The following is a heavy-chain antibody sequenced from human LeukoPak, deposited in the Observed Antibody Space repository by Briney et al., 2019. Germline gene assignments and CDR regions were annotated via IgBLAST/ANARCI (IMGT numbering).Heavy chain of an antibody. CDR1: GFTFSSYS. Sequence: GGSLRLSCAAPGFTFSSYSMNWVRQAPGKGLEWVSYISSSSSTIYYADSVKGRFTISRDNAKNSLYLQMNSLRAEDTAVYYCARDIEYYYDSSGPLDWGQGTLVTVSS. V-gene: IGHV3-48*01. J-gene: IGHJ4*02. D-gene: IGHD3-22*01. CDR2: ISSSSSTI. CDR3: ARDIEYYYDSSGPLD.